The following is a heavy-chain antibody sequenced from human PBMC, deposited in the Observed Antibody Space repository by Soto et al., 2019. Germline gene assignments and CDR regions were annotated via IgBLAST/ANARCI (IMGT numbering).Heavy chain of an antibody. CDR2: IRYEGSNK. V-gene: IGHV3-33*01. J-gene: IGHJ4*02. CDR3: ARGGYCSCGRCYFISFDY. D-gene: IGHD2-15*01. CDR1: GFTFSRYG. Sequence: LRLSCAASGFTFSRYGVQWVRPAPGRGLEWAAAIRYEGSNKYYADSVKGRFTISRENTKNTLYQQMNRLKAEGTVGSYCARGGYCSCGRCYFISFDYWGQGKLVNVSS.